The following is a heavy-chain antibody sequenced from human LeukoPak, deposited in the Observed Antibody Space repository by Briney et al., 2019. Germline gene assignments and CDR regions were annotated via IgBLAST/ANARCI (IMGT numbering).Heavy chain of an antibody. CDR1: GFTFSSYS. J-gene: IGHJ4*02. D-gene: IGHD3-10*01. CDR3: ARDGDGDPYYYSSAIWDY. CDR2: ISGSDGST. V-gene: IGHV3-23*01. Sequence: PGGSLRLSCAASGFTFSSYSMNWVRQAPEKGLEWVSVISGSDGSTSYADSVKGRFTISRDNSKNTLYLEMNSLRAEDTAIYYCARDGDGDPYYYSSAIWDYWGQGTLVTVSS.